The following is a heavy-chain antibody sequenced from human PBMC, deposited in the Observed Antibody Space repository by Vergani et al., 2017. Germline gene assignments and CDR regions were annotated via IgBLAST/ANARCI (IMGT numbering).Heavy chain of an antibody. Sequence: QVQLQQWGAGLLKPSETLSLTCAVYGGSFSGYYWSWIRQPPGKGLEWIGEINHSGSTNYNPSLKSRVTISIDTSKNQFSLKLSSVTAADTAVYYCARGRALYNPYYYSMDIWGKGTTVTVSS. CDR1: GGSFSGYY. V-gene: IGHV4-34*01. CDR2: INHSGST. D-gene: IGHD2-2*02. J-gene: IGHJ6*03. CDR3: ARGRALYNPYYYSMDI.